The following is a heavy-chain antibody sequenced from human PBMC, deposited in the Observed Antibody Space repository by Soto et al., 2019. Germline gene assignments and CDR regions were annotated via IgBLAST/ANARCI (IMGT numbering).Heavy chain of an antibody. J-gene: IGHJ4*02. CDR2: IIPIFGTA. CDR1: GGTFSSYA. CDR3: ASLPNYYDSSGYSLN. Sequence: SVKVSCKASGGTFSSYAISWVRQAPGQGLEWMGGIIPIFGTANYAQKFQGRVTITADESTSTAYMELSSLRSEDTAVYYCASLPNYYDSSGYSLNWGQGTLVTVSS. V-gene: IGHV1-69*13. D-gene: IGHD3-22*01.